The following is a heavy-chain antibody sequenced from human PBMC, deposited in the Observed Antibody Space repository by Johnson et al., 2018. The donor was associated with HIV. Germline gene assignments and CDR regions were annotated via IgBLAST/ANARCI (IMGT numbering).Heavy chain of an antibody. J-gene: IGHJ3*02. D-gene: IGHD3-10*01. Sequence: VQLVESGGGLVQPGGSLRLSCVVSGLAFHDYAIHWVRQAPGKGLEWVSVISWDGASTHYADSVKGRFTISRDNSKTSVYLQMHSLRSEDTALYYCAKDSDTYYYGSGDGFDIWGQGTMVTVSS. CDR2: ISWDGAST. CDR1: GLAFHDYA. V-gene: IGHV3-43D*03. CDR3: AKDSDTYYYGSGDGFDI.